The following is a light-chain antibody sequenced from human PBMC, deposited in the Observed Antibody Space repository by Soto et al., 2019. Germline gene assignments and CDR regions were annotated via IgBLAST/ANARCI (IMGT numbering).Light chain of an antibody. J-gene: IGKJ1*01. CDR3: LKVRT. V-gene: IGKV1-6*01. CDR1: QGIRND. CDR2: AAS. Sequence: AIQMTQSPSSLSASVGDRVTITCRASQGIRNDLGWYQQKPGKAPKLLIYAASSLQSGVPSRFSGSGSGKDFPFTTSSRQPKDFATYCFLKVRTFGQGTKVDIK.